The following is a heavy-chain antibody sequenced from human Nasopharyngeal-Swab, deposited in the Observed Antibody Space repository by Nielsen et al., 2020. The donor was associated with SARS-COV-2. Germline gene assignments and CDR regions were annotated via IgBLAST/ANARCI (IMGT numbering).Heavy chain of an antibody. Sequence: GESLKISCAASGFTFSSYGMHWVRQAPGKGLEWVAVIWYDGSNKYYADSVKGRFTISRENAKNSLYLQMNSLRAGDTAVYYCARGESYYDILTGYYTFDYWGQGTLVTVSS. CDR2: IWYDGSNK. V-gene: IGHV3-33*01. CDR1: GFTFSSYG. D-gene: IGHD3-9*01. J-gene: IGHJ4*02. CDR3: ARGESYYDILTGYYTFDY.